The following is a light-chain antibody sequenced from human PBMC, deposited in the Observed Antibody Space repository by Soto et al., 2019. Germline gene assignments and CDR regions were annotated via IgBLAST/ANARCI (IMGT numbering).Light chain of an antibody. Sequence: QSVLSHPASVSWSPGHSITIACTGTSSDVGGYNYVSWYQQHPGKAPKVMIYEVSNRPSGVSNRFSASKSGKTASLTISGLQAEEEADYYCSSYTSSSNWVFGGGTKVTAL. CDR1: SSDVGGYNY. CDR2: EVS. J-gene: IGLJ3*02. CDR3: SSYTSSSNWV. V-gene: IGLV2-14*01.